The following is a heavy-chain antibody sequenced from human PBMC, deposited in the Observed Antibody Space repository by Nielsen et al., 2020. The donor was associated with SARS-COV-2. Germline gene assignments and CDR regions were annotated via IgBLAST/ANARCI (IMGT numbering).Heavy chain of an antibody. D-gene: IGHD1-26*01. J-gene: IGHJ5*02. CDR1: GASVSSYY. CDR3: TKLLQVPVVGTHWFDP. CDR2: IKHGGTT. V-gene: IGHV4-34*01. Sequence: SETLSLTCTVSGASVSSYYWAWIRQPPGKGLEWIGEIKHGGTTNYNPSLKSRITISLDPSNNQLSLNLSSVTAADTAVYYCTKLLQVPVVGTHWFDPWGPGSLVTVSA.